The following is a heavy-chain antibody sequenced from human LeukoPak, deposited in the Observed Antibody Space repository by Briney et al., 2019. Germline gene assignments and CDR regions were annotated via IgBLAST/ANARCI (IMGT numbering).Heavy chain of an antibody. CDR1: GYTFTGYY. D-gene: IGHD6-13*01. Sequence: GASVKVSCKASGYTFTGYYMHWVRQAPGQGLEWMGWINPNSGGTNYAQKFQGRVTMTRDTSISTAYMELSRLRSDDTAVYYCARDDAKQQLVLYPSFWFDTWGQGTLVTVSS. J-gene: IGHJ5*02. V-gene: IGHV1-2*02. CDR2: INPNSGGT. CDR3: ARDDAKQQLVLYPSFWFDT.